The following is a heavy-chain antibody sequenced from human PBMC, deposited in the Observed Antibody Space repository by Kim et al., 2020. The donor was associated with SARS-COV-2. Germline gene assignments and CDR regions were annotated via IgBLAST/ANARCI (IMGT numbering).Heavy chain of an antibody. J-gene: IGHJ3*02. Sequence: TNYNPSLQSRVAISVDTSKNQFSLKLSPVTAADAAVYYCARQQQLDAFDIWGQGTMVTVSS. V-gene: IGHV4-59*08. CDR2: T. D-gene: IGHD6-13*01. CDR3: ARQQQLDAFDI.